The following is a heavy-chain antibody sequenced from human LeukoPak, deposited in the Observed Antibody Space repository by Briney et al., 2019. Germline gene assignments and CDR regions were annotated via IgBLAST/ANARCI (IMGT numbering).Heavy chain of an antibody. J-gene: IGHJ5*02. V-gene: IGHV3-30*18. D-gene: IGHD3-22*01. CDR1: GFTFSSYG. CDR2: ISYDGSNK. CDR3: AKDFAEDYDPPRPFDP. Sequence: GRSLRLSCAASGFTFSSYGMHWVRQAPGKGLEWVAVISYDGSNKYYADSVKGRFTISRDNSKNTLYLQMNSLRAEDTAVYYCAKDFAEDYDPPRPFDPWGQGTLVTVSS.